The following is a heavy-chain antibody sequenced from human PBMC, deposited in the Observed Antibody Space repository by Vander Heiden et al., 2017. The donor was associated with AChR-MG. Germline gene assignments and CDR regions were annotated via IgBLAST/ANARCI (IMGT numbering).Heavy chain of an antibody. CDR1: GFTFSSYA. V-gene: IGHV3-23*01. Sequence: EVPLLESGGGLVQPGGSLRLSCPASGFTFSSYAMSWVRQAPGKGLEWVLAMSGSGCSRDYADSVKGRFTRSRDKSKNTLYLQMNSLRADDTAVYYGAKSTWFGGVIVRRGMDYWGQGTLVTVSS. CDR2: MSGSGCSR. CDR3: AKSTWFGGVIVRRGMDY. J-gene: IGHJ4*02. D-gene: IGHD3-16*02.